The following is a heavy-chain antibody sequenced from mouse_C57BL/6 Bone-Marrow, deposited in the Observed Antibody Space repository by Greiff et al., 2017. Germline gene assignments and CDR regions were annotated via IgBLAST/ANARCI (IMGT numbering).Heavy chain of an antibody. CDR1: GYTFTSYG. CDR2: IYPRSGNT. Sequence: VQLQESGAELARPGASVKLSCKASGYTFTSYGISWVKQRTGQGLEWIGEIYPRSGNTYYNEKFKGKATLTADKSSSTAYMELRSLTSEDSAVYFCAREGGDYSNYDAMDYWGQGTSVTVSS. CDR3: AREGGDYSNYDAMDY. J-gene: IGHJ4*01. V-gene: IGHV1-81*01. D-gene: IGHD2-5*01.